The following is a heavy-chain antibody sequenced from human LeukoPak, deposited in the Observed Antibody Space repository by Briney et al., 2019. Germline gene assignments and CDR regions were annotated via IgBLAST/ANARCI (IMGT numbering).Heavy chain of an antibody. CDR2: IYYSGST. J-gene: IGHJ5*02. D-gene: IGHD5-18*01. Sequence: PSETLSLTCTVSCGSISSYYWSWIRQPPGKGLEWIGYIYYSGSTNYNPSLKSRVTISVDTSKNQFSLKLSSVTAADTAVYYCAREKLVGYSYGYILRGWFDPWGQGTLVTVSS. V-gene: IGHV4-59*01. CDR3: AREKLVGYSYGYILRGWFDP. CDR1: CGSISSYY.